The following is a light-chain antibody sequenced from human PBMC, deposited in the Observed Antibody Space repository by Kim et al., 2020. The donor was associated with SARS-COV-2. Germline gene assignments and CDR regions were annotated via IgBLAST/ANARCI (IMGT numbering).Light chain of an antibody. CDR1: QSASTC. CDR2: TAS. Sequence: ASVGDRVTITCRASQSASTCLAWYQQKPAKAPKLLIYTASTLQSGVPSRFSGSGSGTHFTLTISSLQADDFATYYCQHHNSLPLTFGGGTKVDIK. J-gene: IGKJ4*01. CDR3: QHHNSLPLT. V-gene: IGKV1-9*01.